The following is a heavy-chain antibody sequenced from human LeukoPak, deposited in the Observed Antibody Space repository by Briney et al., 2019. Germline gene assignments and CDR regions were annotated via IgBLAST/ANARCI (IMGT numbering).Heavy chain of an antibody. CDR2: IYYSGGT. D-gene: IGHD1-1*01. Sequence: SETLSLTCTVSGGSISSYYWSWIRQPPGKGLEWIGYIYYSGGTNYNPSLRSRVAISVDTSKNQFSLELSSVTAADTAVYYCARLHADTTLTPYYYYIYVWGKGTTVTVSS. J-gene: IGHJ6*03. CDR1: GGSISSYY. CDR3: ARLHADTTLTPYYYYIYV. V-gene: IGHV4-59*12.